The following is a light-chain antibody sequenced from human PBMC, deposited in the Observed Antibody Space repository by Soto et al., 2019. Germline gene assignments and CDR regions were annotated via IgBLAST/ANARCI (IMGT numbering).Light chain of an antibody. CDR1: QSVSSSY. Sequence: EIVLTQSPGTLSLSPGERATLSCRASQSVSSSYLAWYQQKPGQAPRLLIYGASSRATGIPDRFSGSGSGTDFTLTISRLEPEDFAVYYCQQYGSSLLFTFGPGPKWISN. CDR3: QQYGSSLLFT. V-gene: IGKV3-20*01. CDR2: GAS. J-gene: IGKJ3*01.